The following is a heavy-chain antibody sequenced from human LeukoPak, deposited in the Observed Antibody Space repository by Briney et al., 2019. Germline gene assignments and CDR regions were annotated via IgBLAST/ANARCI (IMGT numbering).Heavy chain of an antibody. J-gene: IGHJ5*02. D-gene: IGHD3-10*01. CDR3: ARRTVRGVIKFDP. V-gene: IGHV5-51*01. CDR1: GYSFTSYW. CDR2: IYPGDSDT. Sequence: GDSLKISCKGSGYSFTSYWIGWVRQMPGKGLEWMGIIYPGDSDTRYSPSFQGQVTISADKSISTAYLQWSSLKASDTAKYYCARRTVRGVIKFDPWGQGTLVTVSS.